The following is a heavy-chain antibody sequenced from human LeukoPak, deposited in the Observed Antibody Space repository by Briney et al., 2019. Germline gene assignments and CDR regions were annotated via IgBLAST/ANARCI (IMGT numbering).Heavy chain of an antibody. CDR2: IYSAGPT. J-gene: IGHJ3*02. Sequence: GGSLRLSCAASGFTVSNNYMTWVRQAPGKGLEWLSIIYSAGPTDYADSVKGRFTISRDDAKNSLFLQMDSLRVEDTGIYYCTREGTPHHSFYIWGQGAKVTVAS. CDR3: TREGTPHHSFYI. V-gene: IGHV3-53*01. D-gene: IGHD3-10*01. CDR1: GFTVSNNY.